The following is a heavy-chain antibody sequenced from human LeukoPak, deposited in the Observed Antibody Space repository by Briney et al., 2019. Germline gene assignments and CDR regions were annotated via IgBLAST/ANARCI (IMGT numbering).Heavy chain of an antibody. V-gene: IGHV4-4*07. CDR3: ARDGRAGSGYYYGMDV. CDR2: IYTSGST. Sequence: SETLSLTCTVSGGSISSYYWSWIRRPAGKGLEWIGRIYTSGSTNYNPSLKSRVTMSVDTSKNQFSLKLSSVTAADTAVYYCARDGRAGSGYYYGMDVWGQGTTVTVSS. D-gene: IGHD5-24*01. CDR1: GGSISSYY. J-gene: IGHJ6*02.